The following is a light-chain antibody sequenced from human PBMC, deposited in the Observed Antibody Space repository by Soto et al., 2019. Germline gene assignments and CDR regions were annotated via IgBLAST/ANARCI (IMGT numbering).Light chain of an antibody. Sequence: SVLSQPPSLSGAPGQSVHLSFAGTRRGVGAYKLFSWYQQHPGKAPKLIICEVNTRPSGISNRFSGSKSGDTASLTISGLQAEDEADYFCCSYAGTVAYVFGTGTKVTVL. CDR3: CSYAGTVAYV. J-gene: IGLJ1*01. CDR1: RRGVGAYKL. CDR2: EVN. V-gene: IGLV2-23*02.